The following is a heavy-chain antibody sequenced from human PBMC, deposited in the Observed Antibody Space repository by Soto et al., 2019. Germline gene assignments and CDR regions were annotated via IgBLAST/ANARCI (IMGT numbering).Heavy chain of an antibody. V-gene: IGHV3-30-3*01. J-gene: IGHJ4*02. CDR1: GFTFNNYA. D-gene: IGHD1-1*01. CDR3: ARVPYNRIAYFDP. CDR2: ISYDGSKK. Sequence: GGSLRLSCVASGFTFNNYAMHWVRQAPGKGLEWVALISYDGSKKYYADSVKGRFTMSRDSSKNALYLQMNSLRAEDTAMYYCARVPYNRIAYFDPWGQGTLVTVSS.